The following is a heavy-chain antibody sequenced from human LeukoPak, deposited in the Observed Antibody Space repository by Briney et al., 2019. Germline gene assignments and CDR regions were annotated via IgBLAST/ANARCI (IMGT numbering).Heavy chain of an antibody. CDR3: ARDLTRDGYNHDIRYGMDV. Sequence: ASVKVSCKASGGTLSSYAISWVRQAPGQGLEWMGRIIPIFRIANYAQKFQGRVTVTADKSTSTAYMELSSLRSEDTAVYYCARDLTRDGYNHDIRYGMDVWGQGTTVTVSS. J-gene: IGHJ6*02. CDR1: GGTLSSYA. CDR2: IIPIFRIA. D-gene: IGHD5-24*01. V-gene: IGHV1-69*04.